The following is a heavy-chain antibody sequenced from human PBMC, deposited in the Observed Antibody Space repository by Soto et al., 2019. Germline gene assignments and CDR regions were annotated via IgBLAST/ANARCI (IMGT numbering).Heavy chain of an antibody. CDR3: AGLVAFVLFNWFGY. V-gene: IGHV1-8*01. CDR1: GYTFTKNY. J-gene: IGHJ5*01. D-gene: IGHD2-15*01. Sequence: ASVKISCKASGYTFTKNYFTWVRQAPGQGLEWMGWMNPGSGDTSYAQKFQGRVTMTRDISITTAYMELSSLRSDDTAIYYCAGLVAFVLFNWFGYWGQGNLVPVSS. CDR2: MNPGSGDT.